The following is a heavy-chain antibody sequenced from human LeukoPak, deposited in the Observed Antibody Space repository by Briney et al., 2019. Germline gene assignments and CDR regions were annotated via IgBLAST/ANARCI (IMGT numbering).Heavy chain of an antibody. CDR2: INHSGST. V-gene: IGHV4-34*01. J-gene: IGHJ5*02. Sequence: SETLSLTCAVYGGSFSGYYWSRIRQPPGKGLEWIGEINHSGSTNYNPSLKSRVTISVDTSKNQFSLKLSSVTAADTAVYYCARGHYIWGSYRYTDWFDPWGQGTLVTVSS. CDR3: ARGHYIWGSYRYTDWFDP. CDR1: GGSFSGYY. D-gene: IGHD3-16*02.